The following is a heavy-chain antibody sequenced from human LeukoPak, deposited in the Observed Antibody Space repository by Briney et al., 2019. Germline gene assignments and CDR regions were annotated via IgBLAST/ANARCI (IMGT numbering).Heavy chain of an antibody. CDR1: GFTVSSNY. V-gene: IGHV3-53*01. CDR2: LYRGGDA. CDR3: AGGLGNYFDN. Sequence: GGSLRLTCAASGFTVSSNYMSWVRQAPGKGLEWLSILYRGGDAYYADSVKGRFTISRDDSKNTLFLQMNSLRAEDTAVYYCAGGLGNYFDNWGQGTLVTVSS. J-gene: IGHJ4*02.